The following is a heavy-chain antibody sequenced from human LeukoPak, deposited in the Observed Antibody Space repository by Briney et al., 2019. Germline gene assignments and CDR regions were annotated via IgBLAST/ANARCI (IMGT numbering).Heavy chain of an antibody. CDR1: GYTFTSYG. CDR3: ARDRELELRSWYYYMDV. J-gene: IGHJ6*03. CDR2: ISAYNGNT. V-gene: IGHV1-18*01. D-gene: IGHD1-7*01. Sequence: GASVKVSCKASGYTFTSYGISWVRQAPRQGLEWMGWISAYNGNTNYAQKLQGRVTMTTDTSTSTAYMELRSLRSDDTAVYYCARDRELELRSWYYYMDVWGKGTTVTASS.